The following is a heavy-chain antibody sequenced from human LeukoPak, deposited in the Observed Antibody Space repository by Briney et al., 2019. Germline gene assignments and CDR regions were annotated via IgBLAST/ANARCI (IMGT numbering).Heavy chain of an antibody. V-gene: IGHV4-30-2*01. CDR1: GGSISSGGYY. J-gene: IGHJ3*02. Sequence: PSETLSLTCTVSGGSISSGGYYWSWIRQPPGKGLEWIGYIYHSGSTYYNPSLKSRVTISVDRSKNQFSLKLSSVTAADTAVYYCAREPGFGGGAFDIWGQGTMVTVSS. CDR3: AREPGFGGGAFDI. D-gene: IGHD3-16*01. CDR2: IYHSGST.